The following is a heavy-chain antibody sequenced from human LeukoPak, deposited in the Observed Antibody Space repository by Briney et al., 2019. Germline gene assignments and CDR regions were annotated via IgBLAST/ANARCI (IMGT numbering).Heavy chain of an antibody. Sequence: GGSLRLSCAASGFTFSSYWMSWVRQAPGKGLEWVANIKQDGSEKYYVDSVKGRFTISRDNAKNSLYLQMNSLRAEDTAAHYCARDAMIVDDASDIWGQGTMVTVSS. CDR1: GFTFSSYW. D-gene: IGHD3-22*01. CDR3: ARDAMIVDDASDI. J-gene: IGHJ3*02. V-gene: IGHV3-7*01. CDR2: IKQDGSEK.